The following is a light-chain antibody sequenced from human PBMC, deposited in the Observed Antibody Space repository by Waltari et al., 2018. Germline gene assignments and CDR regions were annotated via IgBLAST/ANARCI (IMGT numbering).Light chain of an antibody. CDR3: AAWDDSLSGWV. CDR1: SSNIGGNY. CDR2: KNN. Sequence: QSVLSQPPSASGTPGQRVTISCSGSSSNIGGNYVYWYQQLPGTAPKLLIYKNNRRPSGVPDRCSGSKSGSSVSLAISGLRSEDEADYYCAAWDDSLSGWVFGGGTKLTVL. J-gene: IGLJ3*02. V-gene: IGLV1-47*01.